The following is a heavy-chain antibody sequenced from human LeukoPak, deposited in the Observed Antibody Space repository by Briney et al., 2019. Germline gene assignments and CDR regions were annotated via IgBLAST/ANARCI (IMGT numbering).Heavy chain of an antibody. CDR2: IRDKAESYAT. D-gene: IGHD1-7*01. CDR1: GFSFSVST. Sequence: PGGSRRLSCAASGFSFSVSTMHWVRQASGKGREWVGRIRDKAESYATVYAASVKGRFTISRDDSQNTAYLQLNSLRSDDTAVYYCTRSLTGTTFGDYWGQGTLVTVSS. J-gene: IGHJ4*02. CDR3: TRSLTGTTFGDY. V-gene: IGHV3-73*01.